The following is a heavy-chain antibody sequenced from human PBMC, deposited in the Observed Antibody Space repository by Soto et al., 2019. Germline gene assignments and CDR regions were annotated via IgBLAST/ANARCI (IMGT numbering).Heavy chain of an antibody. CDR2: IWYDGSNK. CDR3: ARPWRIAVLSHAFDI. J-gene: IGHJ3*02. Sequence: QVQLVESGGGVVQPGRSLRLSCAASGFTFSSYGMHWVRQAPGKGLEWVAVIWYDGSNKYYADSVKGRFTISRDNSKNTLYLQMNSLRAEDTAVYYCARPWRIAVLSHAFDIWGQGTMVTVSS. V-gene: IGHV3-33*01. D-gene: IGHD6-19*01. CDR1: GFTFSSYG.